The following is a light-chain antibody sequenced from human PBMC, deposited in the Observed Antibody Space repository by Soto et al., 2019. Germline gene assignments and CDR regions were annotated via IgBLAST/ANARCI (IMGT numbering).Light chain of an antibody. CDR3: QQYNNWPPLT. CDR2: GAS. J-gene: IGKJ4*01. V-gene: IGKV3-15*01. CDR1: QSVSGN. Sequence: EIMMTQSPATLSVSPGERATLSCRASQSVSGNLAWYQQKPGQAPRLLIYGASTTATGIPARFSGSGSGTEFTLTISSLQSEDFAVYYCQQYNNWPPLTFGGGTKVEIK.